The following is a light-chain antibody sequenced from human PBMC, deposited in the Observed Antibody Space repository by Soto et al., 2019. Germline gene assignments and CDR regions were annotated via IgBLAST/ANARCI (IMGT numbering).Light chain of an antibody. CDR1: SSDVGGYNY. J-gene: IGLJ1*01. Sequence: QSALTQPASVSGSPGKSITISCTGTSSDVGGYNYVSWYQQHPGKAPKLMIYDVSNRPSGVSNRFSGSKSGNTASLTISGLQAEDEADYYCSSYTSSSSYGFGTGTKLTVL. CDR3: SSYTSSSSYG. V-gene: IGLV2-14*01. CDR2: DVS.